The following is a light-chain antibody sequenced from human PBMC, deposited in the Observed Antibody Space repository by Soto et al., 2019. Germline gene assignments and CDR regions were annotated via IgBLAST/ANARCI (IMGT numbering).Light chain of an antibody. CDR2: DAS. J-gene: IGKJ2*01. CDR3: QQYDYMPHT. Sequence: DIQMTQSPSSLSASVGDRITITCQASEDITNYLHWYQQKPGKAPKLLIYDASNLETGVPSRFSGSGSGTDVSFTISSLQAEDIATYYCQQYDYMPHTFGQGTKLEMK. CDR1: EDITNY. V-gene: IGKV1-33*01.